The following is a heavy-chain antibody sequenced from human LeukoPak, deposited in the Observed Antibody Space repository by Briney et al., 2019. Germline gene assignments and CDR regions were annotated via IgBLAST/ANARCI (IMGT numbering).Heavy chain of an antibody. CDR3: AKDGYVSWAYQLSHFDY. Sequence: GGSLRLSCAASGFTFSSYWMSWVRQAPGKGLEWVANIKQDGSEKYYVDFVKGRFTISRDNSKNTVYLQMNSLRAEDTAVYYCAKDGYVSWAYQLSHFDYWGQGTLVTVSS. CDR1: GFTFSSYW. J-gene: IGHJ4*02. CDR2: IKQDGSEK. D-gene: IGHD2-2*03. V-gene: IGHV3-7*03.